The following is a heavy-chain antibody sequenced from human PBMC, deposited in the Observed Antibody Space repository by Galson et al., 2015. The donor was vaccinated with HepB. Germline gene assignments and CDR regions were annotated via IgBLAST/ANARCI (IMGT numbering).Heavy chain of an antibody. CDR3: ARQKVYASSLYYFDF. CDR1: GGSTSSW. Sequence: SETLSLTCAVSGGSTSSWRSWVRQPPGKGLAWVGEIYHSGSTNYNPSLKSRVTISIDRSKNQFSLNLSSMTAADTAVYYCARQKVYASSLYYFDFWGQGTLVTVSS. D-gene: IGHD2-8*01. V-gene: IGHV4-4*02. J-gene: IGHJ4*02. CDR2: IYHSGST.